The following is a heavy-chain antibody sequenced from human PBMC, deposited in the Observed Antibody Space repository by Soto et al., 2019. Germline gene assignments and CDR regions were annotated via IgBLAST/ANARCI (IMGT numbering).Heavy chain of an antibody. V-gene: IGHV5-51*01. CDR3: ARGSPSADLPYYYGMDV. J-gene: IGHJ6*02. CDR2: IYPRDSDS. D-gene: IGHD2-15*01. CDR1: GFTFAIYW. Sequence: GESLKISCKGPGFTFAIYWIGWVRQVPGKGLEWMGIIYPRDSDSTYSPSFQGQVTISADKSISTAYLQWSSLQASDTAVYYCARGSPSADLPYYYGMDVWGQGTTVTVSS.